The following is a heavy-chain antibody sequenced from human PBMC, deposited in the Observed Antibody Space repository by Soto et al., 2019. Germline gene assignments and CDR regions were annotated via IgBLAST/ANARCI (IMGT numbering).Heavy chain of an antibody. Sequence: PVGSLRLSCAASGFTFSSYWMSGVRQAPGEGLEWVANIKQDGSEKYYVDSVKGRFTISRDNAKNSLYLQMNSLRAEDTAVYYCATLGGCSGGSCYPGEATYYYYGMDVWGQGTTVTVSS. CDR2: IKQDGSEK. CDR1: GFTFSSYW. CDR3: ATLGGCSGGSCYPGEATYYYYGMDV. V-gene: IGHV3-7*01. J-gene: IGHJ6*02. D-gene: IGHD2-15*01.